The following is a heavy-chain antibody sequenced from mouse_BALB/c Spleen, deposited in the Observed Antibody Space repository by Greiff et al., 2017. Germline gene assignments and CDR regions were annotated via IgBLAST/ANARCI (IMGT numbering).Heavy chain of an antibody. CDR1: GFSLTSYG. D-gene: IGHD2-1*01. CDR3: ASSYGTPFAY. J-gene: IGHJ3*01. Sequence: VNVVESRPGLVAPSQSLSITCTVSGFSLTSYGVHWVRQPPGKGLEWLGVIWAGGSTNYNSALMSRLSISKDNSKSQVFLKMNSLQTDDTAMYYCASSYGTPFAYWGQGTLVTVSA. CDR2: IWAGGST. V-gene: IGHV2-9*02.